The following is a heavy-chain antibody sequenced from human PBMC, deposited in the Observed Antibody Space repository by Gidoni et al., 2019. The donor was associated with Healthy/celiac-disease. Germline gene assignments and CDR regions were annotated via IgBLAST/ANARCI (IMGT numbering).Heavy chain of an antibody. Sequence: EVQLVQSGAAVKKPGESLKISCKGSGYSFPSYWIGWVRQMPGKGLEWMGIIYPGDSDTRYRPSFQGQVTISADKSISTAYLQWSSLKASDTAMYYCARGRRGCSSTSCQVYYYYYMDVWGKGTTVTVSS. D-gene: IGHD2-2*01. CDR2: IYPGDSDT. CDR3: ARGRRGCSSTSCQVYYYYYMDV. V-gene: IGHV5-51*01. J-gene: IGHJ6*03. CDR1: GYSFPSYW.